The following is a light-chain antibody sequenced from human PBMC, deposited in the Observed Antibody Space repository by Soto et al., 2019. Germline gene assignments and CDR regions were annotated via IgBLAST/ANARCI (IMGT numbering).Light chain of an antibody. CDR3: QQLNSYPLT. CDR2: AAS. CDR1: QDISSY. V-gene: IGKV1-9*01. J-gene: IGKJ4*01. Sequence: DIQLTQSPSFLSASVGDRVIITCRASQDISSYLGWYQQKPGKAPKLLIYAASTLQSGVPSRFSGSGSGTEFTLTISSMQPEDFASYFCQQLNSYPLTFGGGTKVEIK.